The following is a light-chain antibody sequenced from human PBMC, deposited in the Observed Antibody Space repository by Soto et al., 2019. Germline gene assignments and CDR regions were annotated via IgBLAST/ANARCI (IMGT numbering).Light chain of an antibody. Sequence: DVVMNQSPPSLPVTLGQPASISCTPSQSVVYSDEHAYLNWVQQRPGQSPRRLIYTVSNRDTGVRDRFSGGGSGTEFTLKITSVEAEDVGIYYSMQGAYWPPTYGQGNKVEI. CDR3: MQGAYWPPT. J-gene: IGKJ1*01. CDR2: TVS. V-gene: IGKV2-30*01. CDR1: QSVVYSDEHAY.